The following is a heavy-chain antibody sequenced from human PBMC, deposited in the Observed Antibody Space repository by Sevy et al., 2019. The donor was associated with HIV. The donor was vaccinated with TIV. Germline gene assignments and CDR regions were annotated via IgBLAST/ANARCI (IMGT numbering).Heavy chain of an antibody. J-gene: IGHJ4*02. D-gene: IGHD2-15*01. CDR3: AKLSCSDGNCFSIDY. CDR1: GFTFSSYA. CDR2: ISASGAST. Sequence: GGSLRLSCAASGFTFSSYAMTWVRQAPGKGLEWVSGISASGASTYYADSVKGRFTISRDNSKNTLYLQINGLRAEDTAVYYCAKLSCSDGNCFSIDYWGQGTLVTVSS. V-gene: IGHV3-23*01.